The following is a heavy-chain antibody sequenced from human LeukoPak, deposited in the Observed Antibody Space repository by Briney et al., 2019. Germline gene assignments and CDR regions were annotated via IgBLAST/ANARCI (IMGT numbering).Heavy chain of an antibody. J-gene: IGHJ4*02. V-gene: IGHV3-23*01. Sequence: GGSLRLSCAASGFTFSSYGMNWVRQAPGKGLEWVSGISGSGGTTYYADSVKGRFTISRDNSKNTLYLQMNSLRAEDTAVYYCASRGNYVDYWGQGTLVTASS. CDR2: ISGSGGTT. D-gene: IGHD6-25*01. CDR3: ASRGNYVDY. CDR1: GFTFSSYG.